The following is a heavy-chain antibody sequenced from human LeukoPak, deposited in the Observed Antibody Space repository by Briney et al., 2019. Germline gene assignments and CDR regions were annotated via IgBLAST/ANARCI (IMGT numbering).Heavy chain of an antibody. J-gene: IGHJ4*02. CDR3: ARGVEPLAANTLAY. Sequence: GGSLRLSCAASGFTVITNDMTWVRQAPGKGLEWVSVLYSDGNTKYADSVQGRFTISRDNSKNTLYLQMNSLSPDDTAVYYCARGVEPLAANTLAYWGQGTLVTVSS. D-gene: IGHD1-14*01. CDR1: GFTVITND. CDR2: LYSDGNT. V-gene: IGHV3-53*01.